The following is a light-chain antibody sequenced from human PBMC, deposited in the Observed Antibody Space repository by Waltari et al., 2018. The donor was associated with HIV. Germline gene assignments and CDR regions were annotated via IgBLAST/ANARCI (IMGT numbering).Light chain of an antibody. CDR1: RSNIGTNT. V-gene: IGLV1-44*01. J-gene: IGLJ3*02. CDR2: NDN. CDR3: AAWDDRLDGQGV. Sequence: QSVLTQPPSASGTPGQRVTISCSGTRSNIGTNTVNWYQIIPGTAPKLLIYNDNQRPSGVPDRFSGSRSGTSASLAISGLQSEDEADYYCAAWDDRLDGQGVFGGGTTLTV.